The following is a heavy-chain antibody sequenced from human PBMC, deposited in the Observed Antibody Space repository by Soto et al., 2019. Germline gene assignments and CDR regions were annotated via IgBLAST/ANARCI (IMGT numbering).Heavy chain of an antibody. CDR1: GFSLSTSGMC. Sequence: SGPTLVNPTQTLTLTCTFSGFSLSTSGMCVSWIRQPPGKALEWLALIDWDDDKYYSTSLKPRLTISKDTSKNQVVLTMTNMDPVDTATYYCARSRGITMVRGVISDSWYYGMDVWGQGTTVTVSS. J-gene: IGHJ6*02. V-gene: IGHV2-70*01. CDR2: IDWDDDK. CDR3: ARSRGITMVRGVISDSWYYGMDV. D-gene: IGHD3-10*01.